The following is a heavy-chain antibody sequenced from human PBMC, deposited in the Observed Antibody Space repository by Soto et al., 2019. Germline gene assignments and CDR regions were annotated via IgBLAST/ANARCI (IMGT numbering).Heavy chain of an antibody. CDR1: GGTFSSYT. Sequence: QVQLVQSGAEVKKPGSSVKVSCKASGGTFSSYTISWVRQAPGQGLEWMGRIIPILGISNNAQKFQGRVTITADKSTTTAYMELSSLRSEDTVVYYYARGPYGLGNYKSYYYYMDVWGEGTTVTVSS. J-gene: IGHJ6*03. CDR2: IIPILGIS. CDR3: ARGPYGLGNYKSYYYYMDV. V-gene: IGHV1-69*02. D-gene: IGHD3-10*01.